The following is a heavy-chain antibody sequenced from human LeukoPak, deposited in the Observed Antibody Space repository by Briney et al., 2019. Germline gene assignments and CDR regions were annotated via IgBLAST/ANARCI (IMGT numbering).Heavy chain of an antibody. CDR3: AREILWFGENFDY. CDR2: ISSSSSYI. Sequence: GGSLRLSCAASGFTFSSYGMHWVRQAPGKGLEWVSSISSSSSYIYYADSVKGRFTIPRDNAKNSLYLQMNSLRAEDTAVYYCAREILWFGENFDYWGQGTLVTVSS. D-gene: IGHD3-10*01. CDR1: GFTFSSYG. V-gene: IGHV3-21*01. J-gene: IGHJ4*02.